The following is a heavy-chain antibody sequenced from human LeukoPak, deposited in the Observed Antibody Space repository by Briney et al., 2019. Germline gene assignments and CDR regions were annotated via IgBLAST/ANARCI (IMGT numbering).Heavy chain of an antibody. CDR3: TTELVVVVPAAILGWFDP. J-gene: IGHJ5*02. D-gene: IGHD2-2*01. V-gene: IGHV3-15*01. CDR1: GFTFSNAW. CDR2: IKSKTDGGTT. Sequence: GGSLRLSCAASGFTFSNAWMSWVRQAPGKGLEWVGRIKSKTDGGTTDYAAPVKGRFTISRDDSKNTLYLQMNSLKTEDTAVYYCTTELVVVVPAAILGWFDPWGQGTLVTVSS.